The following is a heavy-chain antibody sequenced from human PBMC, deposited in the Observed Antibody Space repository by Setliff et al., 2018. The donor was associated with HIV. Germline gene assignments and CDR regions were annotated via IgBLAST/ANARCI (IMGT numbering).Heavy chain of an antibody. J-gene: IGHJ6*02. Sequence: SETLSLTCTVSGGSISSYYWSWIRQPPGKGLELIGYIYYSGSTNYNPSLKSRVTISVDTSKNQFSLKLSSVTAADTAVYYCARDRWSVAGAYYYYGMDVWGQGTTVTVSS. CDR2: IYYSGST. CDR3: ARDRWSVAGAYYYYGMDV. CDR1: GGSISSYY. D-gene: IGHD6-19*01. V-gene: IGHV4-59*01.